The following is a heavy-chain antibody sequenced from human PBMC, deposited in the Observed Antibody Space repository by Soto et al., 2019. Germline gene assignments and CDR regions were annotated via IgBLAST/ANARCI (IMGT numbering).Heavy chain of an antibody. Sequence: QVQLQQWGAGLLKPSETLSLTCAVYGGSFSVYYWSWIRQPPGKGLEWIGEINHSGSTNYNPSLKSRVTISVDTSKNQFSLKLSSVTAADTAVYYCAGVSSSWFKYFQHWGQGTLVTVSS. CDR1: GGSFSVYY. D-gene: IGHD6-13*01. V-gene: IGHV4-34*01. CDR2: INHSGST. J-gene: IGHJ1*01. CDR3: AGVSSSWFKYFQH.